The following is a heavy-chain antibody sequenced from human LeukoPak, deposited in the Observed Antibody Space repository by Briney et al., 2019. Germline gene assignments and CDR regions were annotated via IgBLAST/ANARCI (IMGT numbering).Heavy chain of an antibody. Sequence: SVKVSCKASGGTFSSYAISWVRQAPGQGLEWMGGIIPIFGTANYAQKFQGRVTITADESTSTAYMELSSLRSEDTAVYYCARGGDILTGYGFDYWGQGTPVTVSS. J-gene: IGHJ4*02. V-gene: IGHV1-69*13. D-gene: IGHD3-9*01. CDR1: GGTFSSYA. CDR2: IIPIFGTA. CDR3: ARGGDILTGYGFDY.